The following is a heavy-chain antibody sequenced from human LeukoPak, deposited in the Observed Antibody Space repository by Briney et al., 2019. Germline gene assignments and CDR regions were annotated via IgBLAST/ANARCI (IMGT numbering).Heavy chain of an antibody. D-gene: IGHD3-10*01. CDR1: GFTFSNYW. V-gene: IGHV3-74*01. J-gene: IGHJ4*02. Sequence: GGSLRLSCGASGFTFSNYWMHWVRQAPGKGLVWVSRISSDGRSTSYADSVKGRFTISRDNAKNTLDLQVNSLRANDTAVYYCVRDYYGSSFGYWGQGTLVTVSS. CDR2: ISSDGRST. CDR3: VRDYYGSSFGY.